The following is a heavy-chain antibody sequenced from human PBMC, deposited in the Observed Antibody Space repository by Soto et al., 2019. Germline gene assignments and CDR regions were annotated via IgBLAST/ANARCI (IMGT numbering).Heavy chain of an antibody. CDR3: ARDRLKDSSGYHAFDI. CDR2: ITSSSSTI. Sequence: EVQLVESGGGLVQPGGSLRLTFAASGFTFSSYSMNWVRQAPGKGLEWVSYITSSSSTIYYADSVKGRFTISRDNAKNSLYLQMNSLRAEDTAVYYCARDRLKDSSGYHAFDIWGQGTMVTVSS. CDR1: GFTFSSYS. V-gene: IGHV3-48*01. D-gene: IGHD3-22*01. J-gene: IGHJ3*02.